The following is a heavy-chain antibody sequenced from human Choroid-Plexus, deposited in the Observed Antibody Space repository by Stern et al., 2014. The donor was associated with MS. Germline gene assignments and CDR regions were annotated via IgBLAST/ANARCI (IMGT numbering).Heavy chain of an antibody. CDR3: AKDRQYLTYFFDH. D-gene: IGHD2/OR15-2a*01. Sequence: QVQLGQSGGGVVQPGRPLRLSCVASGFTFGSCAMHWVRPAPGTGLAWVSGVSDDGSNQYCADSVKGVFTISRDNSQNALYMQMSSLRPEDTAVYYGAKDRQYLTYFFDHWGQGSLVTVSS. CDR2: VSDDGSNQ. J-gene: IGHJ5*02. V-gene: IGHV3-30*18. CDR1: GFTFGSCA.